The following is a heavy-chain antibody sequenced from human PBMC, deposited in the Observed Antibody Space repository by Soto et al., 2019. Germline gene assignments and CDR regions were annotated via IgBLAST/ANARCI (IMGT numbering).Heavy chain of an antibody. CDR3: ASGGEEVRGVTPRVGYDSSGYYPLDY. CDR2: INAGNGNT. V-gene: IGHV1-3*01. D-gene: IGHD3-22*01. CDR1: GYTFTSYA. Sequence: GASVKVSCKASGYTFTSYAMHWVRQAPGQRLEWMGWINAGNGNTKYSQKFQGRVTITRDTSASTAYMELSSLRSEDTAVYYCASGGEEVRGVTPRVGYDSSGYYPLDYWGQGTLVTVSS. J-gene: IGHJ4*02.